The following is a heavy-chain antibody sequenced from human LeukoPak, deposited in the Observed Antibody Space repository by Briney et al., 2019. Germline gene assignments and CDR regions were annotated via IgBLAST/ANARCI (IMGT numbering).Heavy chain of an antibody. CDR2: IYNEGTT. V-gene: IGHV3-66*01. CDR1: GFSVNNNY. Sequence: PGGSLRLSCAASGFSVNNNYMNWVRQAPGKGLEWVSIIYNEGTTFYTDSVRGRFTISRDDSKNTIYLLMNSLRAEGTAIYYCTRDSIHTYWGQGALVTVSS. CDR3: TRDSIHTY. J-gene: IGHJ4*02.